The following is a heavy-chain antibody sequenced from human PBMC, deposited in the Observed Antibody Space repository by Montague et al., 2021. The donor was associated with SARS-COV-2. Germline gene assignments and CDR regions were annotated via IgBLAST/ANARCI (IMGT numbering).Heavy chain of an antibody. D-gene: IGHD6-19*01. CDR1: GFSLDSRGVG. CDR2: IYWNDDK. CDR3: AHKNSGWPIEFAN. J-gene: IGHJ4*02. V-gene: IGHV2-5*01. Sequence: PALVKPTQTLTLTRTFSGFSLDSRGVGVGWIRQPPGKALECPALIYWNDDKRYSPSLKTRLTVTKDTSKNQVVLTMTDMDPVDTATYFCAHKNSGWPIEFANWGQGALVTVSS.